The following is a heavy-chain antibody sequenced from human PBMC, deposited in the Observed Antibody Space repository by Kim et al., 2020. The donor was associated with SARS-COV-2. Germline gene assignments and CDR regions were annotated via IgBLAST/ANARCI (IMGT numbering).Heavy chain of an antibody. J-gene: IGHJ4*02. V-gene: IGHV3-30-3*01. D-gene: IGHD7-27*01. CDR3: ARDPLGPQRGWFDF. CDR2: ISYDGSNK. Sequence: GGSLRLSCAASGFTFSNYAMHWVRQAPGKGLEWVAVISYDGSNKYYADSVKGRFTISRDNSKNTLYLQMNSLRAEDTAVYYCARDPLGPQRGWFDFGGQG. CDR1: GFTFSNYA.